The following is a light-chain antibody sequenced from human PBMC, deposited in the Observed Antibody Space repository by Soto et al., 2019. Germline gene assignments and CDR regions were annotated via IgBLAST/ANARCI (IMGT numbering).Light chain of an antibody. J-gene: IGLJ1*01. Sequence: QSVLTQPPSPSGTPGQRVTISCSGSSCNIGSNTVNWYQQLPGTAPKLLIYNNNQRPSGVPDRFSGSKSGTSASLAISGLQSEDEADYYCAAWDDSLTGLVFGTGTKLTVL. CDR3: AAWDDSLTGLV. V-gene: IGLV1-44*01. CDR1: SCNIGSNT. CDR2: NNN.